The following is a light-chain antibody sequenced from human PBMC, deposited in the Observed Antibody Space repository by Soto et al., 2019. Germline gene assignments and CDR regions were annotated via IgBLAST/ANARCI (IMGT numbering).Light chain of an antibody. V-gene: IGLV2-14*01. CDR2: EVT. CDR1: RSAVGAYNC. Sequence: QSVLTQPASVSGSPGQSITISCTGTRSAVGAYNCVSWYQQHPGKAPKLMIYEVTNRPSGVSNRFSASKSGNTASLTISGLQAEDEADYYCSSYTSSSTWVFGGGTKLTV. CDR3: SSYTSSSTWV. J-gene: IGLJ3*02.